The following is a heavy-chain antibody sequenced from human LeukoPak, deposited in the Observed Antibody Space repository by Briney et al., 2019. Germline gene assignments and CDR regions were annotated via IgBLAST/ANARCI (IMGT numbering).Heavy chain of an antibody. CDR3: AREGTYSSSSAAY. CDR1: GGSISSYY. J-gene: IGHJ4*02. V-gene: IGHV4-59*12. D-gene: IGHD6-6*01. Sequence: SETLSLTCTVSGGSISSYYWSWIRQPPGKGLEWIGYIYYSGSTNYNPSLKSRVTISVDTSKNQFSLKLSSVTAADTAVYYCAREGTYSSSSAAYWGQGTLVTVSS. CDR2: IYYSGST.